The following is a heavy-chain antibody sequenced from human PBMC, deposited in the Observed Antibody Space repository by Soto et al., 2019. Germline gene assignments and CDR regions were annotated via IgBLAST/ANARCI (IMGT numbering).Heavy chain of an antibody. D-gene: IGHD2-21*02. CDR3: ARVMCGDCSSYYYYSMDV. V-gene: IGHV3-21*01. Sequence: GGSLSRSWAASGFTFGTFTMNWARQAPGKGLEWVSSIGTTSAYIYYADSVRGRFTISRDNAKNSLYLQMNSLRAEDTAVYYCARVMCGDCSSYYYYSMDVWGQGTTVTVS. J-gene: IGHJ6*02. CDR2: IGTTSAYI. CDR1: GFTFGTFT.